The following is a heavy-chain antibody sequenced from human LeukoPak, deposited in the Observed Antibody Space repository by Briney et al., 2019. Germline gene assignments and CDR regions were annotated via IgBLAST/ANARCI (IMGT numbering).Heavy chain of an antibody. J-gene: IGHJ5*02. CDR1: GYTFTGYY. Sequence: ASVKVSCKASGYTFTGYYMHWVRQAPGQGLEWMGWINPNSGGTNYAQKFQGRVTMTRDTSIIAAYMELSRLRSDDTAVYYCAREPEALQLRFRFDPWGQGTLVTVSS. CDR2: INPNSGGT. CDR3: AREPEALQLRFRFDP. V-gene: IGHV1-2*02. D-gene: IGHD3-16*01.